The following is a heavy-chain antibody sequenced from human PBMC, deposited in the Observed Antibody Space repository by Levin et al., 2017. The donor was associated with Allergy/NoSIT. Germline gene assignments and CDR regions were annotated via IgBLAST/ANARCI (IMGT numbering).Heavy chain of an antibody. Sequence: SCAVYGGSFSGYYWSWIRQPPGKGLEWIGEINHSGSTNYNPSLKSRVTISVDTSKNQFSLKLSSVTAADTAVYYCARGTGRSSTRRFDPWGQGTLVTVSS. CDR2: INHSGST. J-gene: IGHJ5*02. D-gene: IGHD2-2*01. V-gene: IGHV4-34*01. CDR1: GGSFSGYY. CDR3: ARGTGRSSTRRFDP.